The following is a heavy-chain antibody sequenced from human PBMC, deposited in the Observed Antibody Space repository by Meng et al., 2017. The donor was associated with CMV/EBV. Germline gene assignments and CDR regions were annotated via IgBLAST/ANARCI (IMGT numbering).Heavy chain of an antibody. D-gene: IGHD6-13*01. J-gene: IGHJ6*02. CDR1: GFTFSSYA. V-gene: IGHV3-30*04. CDR3: ASKAAGGSIYYYYGMDV. CDR2: ISYDASNK. Sequence: GESLKISCAASGFTFSSYAMHWVRQAPGKGLEWVAVISYDASNKYYADSVKGRFTISRDNSKNTLYLQMNSLGAEDTAVYYCASKAAGGSIYYYYGMDVWGQGATVTVSS.